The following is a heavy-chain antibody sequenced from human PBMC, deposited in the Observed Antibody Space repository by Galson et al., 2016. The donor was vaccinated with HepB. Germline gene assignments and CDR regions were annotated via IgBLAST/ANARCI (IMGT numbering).Heavy chain of an antibody. D-gene: IGHD4-11*01. CDR1: GFTFGDYS. J-gene: IGHJ3*02. CDR3: SSNIKDYPYDVFDI. V-gene: IGHV3-49*03. Sequence: SLRLSCATSGFTFGDYSMSWFRQAPGKGLEWLGFIRSKAYGATTEFAASVKGRFFSSREDFKSIAYLHMNSLKAEDTAVYYCSSNIKDYPYDVFDIWGPGTGVTVSS. CDR2: IRSKAYGATT.